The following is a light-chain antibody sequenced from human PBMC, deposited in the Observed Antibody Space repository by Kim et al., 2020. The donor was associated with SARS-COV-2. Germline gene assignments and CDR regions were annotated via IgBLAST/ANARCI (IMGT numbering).Light chain of an antibody. CDR2: GAS. V-gene: IGKV3-20*01. Sequence: SPGESATLSCRASQSVSSSYLAWYQQKPGQAPRLLIYGASSRATGIPDRFSGSGSGTDFTLTISRLEPEDFAVYYCQQYGSSPPYSFGQGTKLEI. CDR3: QQYGSSPPYS. J-gene: IGKJ2*03. CDR1: QSVSSSY.